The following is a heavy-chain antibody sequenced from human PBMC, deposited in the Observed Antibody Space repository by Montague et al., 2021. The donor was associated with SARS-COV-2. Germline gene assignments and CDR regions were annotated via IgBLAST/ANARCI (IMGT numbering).Heavy chain of an antibody. D-gene: IGHD6-19*01. Sequence: SETLSLTCTVSDGSISHYYWNWIRQPPGKGLEWIGYIYYSGSTNYNPSLKSRGTIPVDTSKNQFSLKLSSVTAADTAAYYCARHGFSSGRHRFGFDPWGQGTLVTVSS. CDR2: IYYSGST. J-gene: IGHJ5*02. CDR1: DGSISHYY. CDR3: ARHGFSSGRHRFGFDP. V-gene: IGHV4-59*08.